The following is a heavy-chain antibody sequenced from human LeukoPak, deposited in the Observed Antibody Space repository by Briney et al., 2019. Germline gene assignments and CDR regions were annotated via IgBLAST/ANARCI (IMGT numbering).Heavy chain of an antibody. CDR3: ARDGAAAGRARLNWFDP. Sequence: PSQTLSLTCTVSGASISSGSYYWSWIRQPAGKGLEWIGRIYTSGSTTHNPSLKSRVTISVDTSKNQFSLKLSSVTAADTAVYYCARDGAAAGRARLNWFDPWGQGTLVTVSS. J-gene: IGHJ5*02. CDR2: IYTSGST. D-gene: IGHD6-13*01. CDR1: GASISSGSYY. V-gene: IGHV4-61*02.